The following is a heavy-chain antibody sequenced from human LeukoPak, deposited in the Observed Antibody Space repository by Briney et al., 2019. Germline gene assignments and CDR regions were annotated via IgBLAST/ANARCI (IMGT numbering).Heavy chain of an antibody. CDR2: ISSGGTAK. Sequence: GGSLRLSCAASGFSFSNYGMQWVRQAPGKGLQWVAVISSGGTAKIYADSVRGRFTLSRDDSRNILYLQMNSLRAEDAAVYYCASHGLTYSNYFDYWGQGTLVTVSS. J-gene: IGHJ4*02. CDR3: ASHGLTYSNYFDY. V-gene: IGHV3-30*03. CDR1: GFSFSNYG. D-gene: IGHD4-11*01.